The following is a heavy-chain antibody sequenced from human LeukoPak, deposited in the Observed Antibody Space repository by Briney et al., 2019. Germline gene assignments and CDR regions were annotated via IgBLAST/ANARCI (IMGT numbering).Heavy chain of an antibody. CDR2: ISSSSSTI. D-gene: IGHD3-16*02. Sequence: GGSLRLSCSASGFTFSSYSMNWVRQAPGKGLEWVSYISSSSSTIYYANSVKGRFTISRDNAKNSLYLQMNSLRAEDTAVYYCARDANTYYDYVWGSYRSSHFDYWGQGTLVTVSS. CDR1: GFTFSSYS. V-gene: IGHV3-48*04. CDR3: ARDANTYYDYVWGSYRSSHFDY. J-gene: IGHJ4*02.